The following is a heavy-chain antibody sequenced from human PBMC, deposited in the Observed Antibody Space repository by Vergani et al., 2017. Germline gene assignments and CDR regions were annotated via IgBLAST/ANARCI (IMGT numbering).Heavy chain of an antibody. CDR2: IYYSGST. V-gene: IGHV4-30-4*01. Sequence: QVQLQESGPGLVKPSQTLSLTCTVSGGSISSGDYYWSWIRQPPGKGLEWIGYIYYSGSTYYNPSLKSRVTISVDTSKNQFSLKLSSVTAADTAVYYCAGDCSSTSCYGMYGMDVWGQGTTVTVSS. CDR3: AGDCSSTSCYGMYGMDV. J-gene: IGHJ6*02. D-gene: IGHD2-2*01. CDR1: GGSISSGDYY.